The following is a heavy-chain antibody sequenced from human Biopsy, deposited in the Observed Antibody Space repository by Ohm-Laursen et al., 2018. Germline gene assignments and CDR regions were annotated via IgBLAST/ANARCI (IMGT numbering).Heavy chain of an antibody. CDR2: IHHSGST. D-gene: IGHD2-15*01. Sequence: SDTLSLTCTVSGVSITAYYWGWIRQPPGKGLECIGNIHHSGSTNYNPSLKSRLTISVDTSKNKFSLKLSSVTAADTAVYYCARMDCSGGSCHYYSYGMDVWGQGTTVTVSS. J-gene: IGHJ6*02. V-gene: IGHV4-4*09. CDR3: ARMDCSGGSCHYYSYGMDV. CDR1: GVSITAYY.